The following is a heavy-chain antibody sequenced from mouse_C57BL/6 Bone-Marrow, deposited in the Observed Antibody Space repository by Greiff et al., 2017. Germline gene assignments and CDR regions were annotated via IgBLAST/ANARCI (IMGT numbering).Heavy chain of an antibody. CDR1: GFSLTSYG. CDR3: ASPIYYYYAMDY. V-gene: IGHV2-2*01. Sequence: VKLVESGPGLVQPSQSLSITCTVSGFSLTSYGVHWVRQSPGKGLEWLGVIWSGGSTDYNAAFISRLSISKDNSKSQVFFKMNSLQADDTAIYYCASPIYYYYAMDYWGQGTSVTVSS. D-gene: IGHD2-1*01. CDR2: IWSGGST. J-gene: IGHJ4*01.